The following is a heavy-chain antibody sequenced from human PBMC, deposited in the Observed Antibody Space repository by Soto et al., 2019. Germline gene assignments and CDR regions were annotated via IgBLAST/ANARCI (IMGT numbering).Heavy chain of an antibody. CDR3: AKVWGYCGGGSCYLPNYFDY. D-gene: IGHD2-15*01. V-gene: IGHV1-8*01. CDR1: GYTFTSYD. CDR2: MNPNSGNT. Sequence: ASVKVSCKASGYTFTSYDINWVRQATGQGLEWMGWMNPNSGNTGYAQKFQGRVTMTRNTSISTAYMELNSLRAEDTAVYYCAKVWGYCGGGSCYLPNYFDYWGQGTLVTVS. J-gene: IGHJ4*02.